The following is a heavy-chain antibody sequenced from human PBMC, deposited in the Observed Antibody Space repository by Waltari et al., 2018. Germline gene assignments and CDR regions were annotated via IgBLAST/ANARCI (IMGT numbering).Heavy chain of an antibody. CDR2: IYYSGST. V-gene: IGHV4-59*01. CDR3: ARENDGFDY. J-gene: IGHJ4*02. Sequence: QVQLQESGPGLVKPSETLSLTCTVPGGSIRSYYWSWIRQPPGKGLEWIGYIYYSGSTNYNPSLKSRVTISVDTSKNQFSLKLSSVTAADTAVYYCARENDGFDYWGQGTLVTVSS. CDR1: GGSIRSYY. D-gene: IGHD3-16*01.